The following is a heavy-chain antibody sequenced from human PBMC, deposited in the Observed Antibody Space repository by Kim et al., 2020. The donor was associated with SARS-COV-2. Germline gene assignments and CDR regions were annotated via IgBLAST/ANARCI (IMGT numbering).Heavy chain of an antibody. CDR2: INSDGSST. V-gene: IGHV3-74*01. CDR1: GFTFSSYW. D-gene: IGHD3-22*01. CDR3: ARGLRLYYYDSSGYYPDAFDI. Sequence: GGSLRLSCAASGFTFSSYWMHWVRQAPGKGLVWVSRINSDGSSTSYADSVKGRFTISRDNAKNTLYLQMNSLRAEDTAVYYCARGLRLYYYDSSGYYPDAFDIWGQGTMVTVSS. J-gene: IGHJ3*02.